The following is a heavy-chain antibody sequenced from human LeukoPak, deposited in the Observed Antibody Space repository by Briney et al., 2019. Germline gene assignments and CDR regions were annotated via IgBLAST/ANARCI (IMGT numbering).Heavy chain of an antibody. CDR3: ARVGTSMTTVTPGAFDI. Sequence: GGSLRLSCVASGFTFSSYWMHWVRQGPRKGLVWVSRINGDGRNINYADSVRGRFTISRDNAKNTLYLQMNTLRVEDTAVYYCARVGTSMTTVTPGAFDIWGQGTMVTVSS. V-gene: IGHV3-74*01. CDR1: GFTFSSYW. CDR2: INGDGRNI. D-gene: IGHD4-17*01. J-gene: IGHJ3*02.